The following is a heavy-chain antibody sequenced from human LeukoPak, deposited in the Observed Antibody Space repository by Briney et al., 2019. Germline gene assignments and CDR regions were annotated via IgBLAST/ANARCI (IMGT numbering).Heavy chain of an antibody. J-gene: IGHJ4*02. D-gene: IGHD3-22*01. CDR1: GYTFTSYY. CDR2: INPSGGST. Sequence: GASVKVSCKASGYTFTSYYMHWVRQAPGQGLEWMGIINPSGGSTSYAQKFQGRVTMTRDTSTSTVYMELSSLRAEDTAVYYCAKTLYDSSGYYPSNFDYWGQGTLVTVSS. V-gene: IGHV1-46*01. CDR3: AKTLYDSSGYYPSNFDY.